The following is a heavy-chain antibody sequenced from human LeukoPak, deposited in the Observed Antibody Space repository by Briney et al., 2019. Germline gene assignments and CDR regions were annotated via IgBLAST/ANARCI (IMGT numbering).Heavy chain of an antibody. CDR1: GFSFTNYW. D-gene: IGHD3-22*01. V-gene: IGHV5-51*01. J-gene: IGHJ4*02. Sequence: GESLKISCQGSGFSFTNYWIAWVRQMPGKGLEWMGIIYPGDSDITYSPSFQGQVTISADKSISTAYLQWSSLKASDTAMYYCARRDYYDSSGYLDWGQGTLVTVSS. CDR3: ARRDYYDSSGYLD. CDR2: IYPGDSDI.